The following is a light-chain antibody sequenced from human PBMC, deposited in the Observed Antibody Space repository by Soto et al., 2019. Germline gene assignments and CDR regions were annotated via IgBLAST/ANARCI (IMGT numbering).Light chain of an antibody. CDR3: AACDDSLNGLV. CDR1: SSNIGPNA. Sequence: QSVLTQPPSASGTPGQKVTISCSGSSSNIGPNAVNWYQQLPGTAPKLLLYNNNQRPSGVSDRFSGSKSGTSASLAISGLQSDDEADYHCAACDDSLNGLVFGTGTNLTVL. J-gene: IGLJ1*01. CDR2: NNN. V-gene: IGLV1-44*01.